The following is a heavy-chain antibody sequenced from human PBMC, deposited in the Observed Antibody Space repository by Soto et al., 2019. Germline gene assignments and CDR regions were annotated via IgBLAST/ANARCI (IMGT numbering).Heavy chain of an antibody. V-gene: IGHV4-39*01. Sequence: XETLSLTFAVAGGSISSSSYYWGWIRQPRGKGLEWIGSIYYSGSTYYNPSLKSRVTISVDTSKNQFSLKLSSVTAADTAVYYCARNYGSGSYIMGYYYGMDLRGQETTVTVS. CDR1: GGSISSSSYY. J-gene: IGHJ6*02. CDR3: ARNYGSGSYIMGYYYGMDL. CDR2: IYYSGST. D-gene: IGHD3-10*01.